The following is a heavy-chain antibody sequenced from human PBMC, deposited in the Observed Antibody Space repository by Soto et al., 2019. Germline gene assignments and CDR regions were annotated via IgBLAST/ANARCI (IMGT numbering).Heavy chain of an antibody. CDR1: GFTFSSYG. V-gene: IGHV3-30*18. CDR2: ISYDGSNK. D-gene: IGHD2-2*01. CDR3: AKDVSGYCSSTSCYGLFDY. Sequence: LRLSCAASGFTFSSYGMHWVRQAPGKGLEWVAVISYDGSNKYYADSVKGRFTISRDNSKNTLYLQMNSLRAEDTTVYYCAKDVSGYCSSTSCYGLFDYWRQGTLVTVSS. J-gene: IGHJ4*02.